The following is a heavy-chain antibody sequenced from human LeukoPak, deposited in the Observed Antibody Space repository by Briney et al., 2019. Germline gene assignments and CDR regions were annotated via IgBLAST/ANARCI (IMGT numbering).Heavy chain of an antibody. Sequence: PSETLSLTCAVYGGSFSGYYWSWIRQPAGKGLEWIGRIYTSGSTNYNPSLKSRVTMSVDTSKNQFSLKLSSVTAADTAVYYCARAGSSLGWWFDPWGQGTLVTVSS. V-gene: IGHV4-59*10. CDR2: IYTSGST. CDR3: ARAGSSLGWWFDP. CDR1: GGSFSGYY. D-gene: IGHD6-13*01. J-gene: IGHJ5*02.